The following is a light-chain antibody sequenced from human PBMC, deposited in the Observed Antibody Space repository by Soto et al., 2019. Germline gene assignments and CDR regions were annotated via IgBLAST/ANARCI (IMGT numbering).Light chain of an antibody. CDR2: ASS. J-gene: IGKJ2*01. V-gene: IGKV1-5*03. CDR3: QQYNSYSYT. Sequence: DIQMTQSPSTLSASVGDRVTITCRASQSIGEWLAWFQQKPGKAPKLLIFASSTLESGGPPRFSGSGSGTDFTLTISSLQPDDFATYFCQQYNSYSYTFGQGTKLEIK. CDR1: QSIGEW.